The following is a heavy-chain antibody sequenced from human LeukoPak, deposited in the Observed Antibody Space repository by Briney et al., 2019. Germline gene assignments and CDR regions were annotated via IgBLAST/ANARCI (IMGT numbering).Heavy chain of an antibody. CDR1: GGSISSSSYY. Sequence: SETLSLTCTVSGGSISSSSYYWGWIRQPPGKGLEWIGSIYYSGSTYYNPSLKSRVTISVDTSKNQFSLKLSSVTAADTAVYYCARLIAVAGTGFDCWGQGTLVTVSS. D-gene: IGHD6-19*01. CDR3: ARLIAVAGTGFDC. CDR2: IYYSGST. V-gene: IGHV4-39*01. J-gene: IGHJ4*02.